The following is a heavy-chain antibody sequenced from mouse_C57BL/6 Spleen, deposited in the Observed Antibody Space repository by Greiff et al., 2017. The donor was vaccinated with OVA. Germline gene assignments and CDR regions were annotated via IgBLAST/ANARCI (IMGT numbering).Heavy chain of an antibody. CDR2: IWSGGST. J-gene: IGHJ2*01. Sequence: VQLQESGPGLVQPSQSLSITCTVSGFSLTSYGVHWVRQSPGKGLEWLGVIWSGGSTDYNAAFISRLSISKDNSKSQVFFKMNSLQADDTAIYYCARMGYGSSYVNYFDYWGQGTTLTVSS. V-gene: IGHV2-2*01. CDR1: GFSLTSYG. D-gene: IGHD1-1*01. CDR3: ARMGYGSSYVNYFDY.